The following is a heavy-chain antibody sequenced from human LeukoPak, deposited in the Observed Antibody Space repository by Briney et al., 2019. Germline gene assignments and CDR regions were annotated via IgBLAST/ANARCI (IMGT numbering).Heavy chain of an antibody. CDR2: INHSGST. CDR3: ARHREQQLVRVWCFDL. V-gene: IGHV4-34*01. Sequence: PSETLSLTCAVYGPSFSGYYWRWTRQPPGKGREWIGEINHSGSTNYNPSLKSRVTISVDTSKNQFSLKLSSVTAADTAVYYCARHREQQLVRVWCFDLWGRGTLVTVSS. J-gene: IGHJ2*01. D-gene: IGHD6-13*01. CDR1: GPSFSGYY.